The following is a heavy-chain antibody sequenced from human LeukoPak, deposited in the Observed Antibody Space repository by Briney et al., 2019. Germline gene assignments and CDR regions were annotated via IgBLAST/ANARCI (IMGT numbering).Heavy chain of an antibody. CDR2: IYPGDSDT. Sequence: GDSLKISCKGSGYSFTNYWIGWVRQMPGKSLEWMGIIYPGDSDTRYSPYFQGQVTISADKSISTAYLQWSSLKASDTAMYYCARLASNWFDPWGQGTLVTVSS. V-gene: IGHV5-51*01. J-gene: IGHJ5*02. CDR1: GYSFTNYW. CDR3: ARLASNWFDP.